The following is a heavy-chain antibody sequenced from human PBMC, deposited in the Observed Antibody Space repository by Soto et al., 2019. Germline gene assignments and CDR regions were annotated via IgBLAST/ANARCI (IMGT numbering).Heavy chain of an antibody. Sequence: PSETLSLTCTVSGGSISSGGYYWSWIRQHPGKGLEWIGYIYYSGNTYYNPSLKSRVTISVDTSKNQISLKLSSVTAADTAVYYCARGWATSANWFDPWGQGTLVTVSS. CDR2: IYYSGNT. V-gene: IGHV4-31*03. CDR1: GGSISSGGYY. J-gene: IGHJ5*02. CDR3: ARGWATSANWFDP.